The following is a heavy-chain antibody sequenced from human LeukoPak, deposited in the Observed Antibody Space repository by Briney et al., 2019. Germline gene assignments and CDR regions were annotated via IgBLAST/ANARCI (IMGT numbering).Heavy chain of an antibody. D-gene: IGHD6-13*01. CDR1: GGSISSYY. V-gene: IGHV4-59*08. Sequence: SETLSLTCTVSGGSISSYYWSWIRQPPGKGLEWIGYIYYSGSTNYNPSLKSRVTISVDTSKNQFSLKLSSVTAADTAVYYCARPGADSSWWYFDLWGRGTLVTVSS. J-gene: IGHJ2*01. CDR2: IYYSGST. CDR3: ARPGADSSWWYFDL.